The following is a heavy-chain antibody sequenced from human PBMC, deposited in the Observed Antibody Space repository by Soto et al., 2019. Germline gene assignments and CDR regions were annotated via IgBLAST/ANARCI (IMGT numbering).Heavy chain of an antibody. V-gene: IGHV1-69*13. D-gene: IGHD5-18*01. CDR2: IIPIFGTA. CDR1: GGTFSSYA. CDR3: ARDRGYSYGSGPKIYGMAV. J-gene: IGHJ6*02. Sequence: SVKVSCKASGGTFSSYAISWVRQAPGQGLEWMGGIIPIFGTANYAQKFQGRVTITADESTSTAYMELSSLRSEDTAVYYCARDRGYSYGSGPKIYGMAVWGQGTTVIVSS.